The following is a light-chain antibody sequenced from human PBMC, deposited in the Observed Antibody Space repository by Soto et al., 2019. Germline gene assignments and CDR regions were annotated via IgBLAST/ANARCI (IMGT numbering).Light chain of an antibody. CDR1: TGAVTSGNY. CDR2: STG. CDR3: LLSYGGVQL. V-gene: IGLV7-43*01. Sequence: QAVVTQEPSLTVSPGGTVTLTCASSTGAVTSGNYPNWFQQKPGQAPTSLIHSTGDKHSWTPARFSGSLLGDKAALTLSDVKPEDEADYYCLLSYGGVQLFGGGPKLTVL. J-gene: IGLJ3*02.